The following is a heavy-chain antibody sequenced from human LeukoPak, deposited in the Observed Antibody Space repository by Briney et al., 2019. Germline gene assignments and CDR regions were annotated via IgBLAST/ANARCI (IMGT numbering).Heavy chain of an antibody. J-gene: IGHJ6*02. CDR1: GFTLSNHW. Sequence: GGSLRLSCAASGFTLSNHWMTWVRQVPGRGPEWVANVNRDGSETYYLDSVKGRFTISKDNAKNSLYLQMNSLRAEDTALYHCARNNGMDVWSQGTTVIVSS. V-gene: IGHV3-7*03. CDR3: ARNNGMDV. CDR2: VNRDGSET.